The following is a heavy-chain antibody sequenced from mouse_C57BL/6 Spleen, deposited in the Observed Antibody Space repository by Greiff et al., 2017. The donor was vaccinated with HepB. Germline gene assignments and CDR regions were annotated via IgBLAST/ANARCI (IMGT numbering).Heavy chain of an antibody. Sequence: EVQLQQSGPVLVKPGASVKMSCKASGYTFTDYYMNWVKQSHGKSLEWIGVINPYNGGTSYNQKFKGKATLTVDKSSSTAYMELNSLTSEDSAVYYCARSRFTTVVAPGFAYWGQGTLVTVSA. J-gene: IGHJ3*01. CDR2: INPYNGGT. D-gene: IGHD1-1*01. CDR1: GYTFTDYY. CDR3: ARSRFTTVVAPGFAY. V-gene: IGHV1-19*01.